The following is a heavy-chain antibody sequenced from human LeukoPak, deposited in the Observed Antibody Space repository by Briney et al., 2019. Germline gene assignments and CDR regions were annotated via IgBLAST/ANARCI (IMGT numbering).Heavy chain of an antibody. V-gene: IGHV1-2*02. Sequence: ASVKVSCKASGHTFTVYYIHWVRQAPGQGLEWMGWIHPGTGDTNYAQRFQGRVTVTRDTSITTAYMKLSSLKSDDTAVYYCASYASGYNWLKAWGQGTLVTVSS. J-gene: IGHJ5*02. D-gene: IGHD3-10*01. CDR3: ASYASGYNWLKA. CDR2: IHPGTGDT. CDR1: GHTFTVYY.